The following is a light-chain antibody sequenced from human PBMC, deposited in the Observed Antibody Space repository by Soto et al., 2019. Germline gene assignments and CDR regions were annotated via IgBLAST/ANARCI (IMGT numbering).Light chain of an antibody. V-gene: IGKV3-15*01. CDR2: DAS. Sequence: EIVMTQSPATLSVSPGEGATLSCRASQSVSSNLAWYEQKPGRAPRLLIYDASTRATGIPARFSGRGSGTEFTLTISSLQSEDFALYYCQQYNNWPRTFGQGTRVESK. CDR1: QSVSSN. CDR3: QQYNNWPRT. J-gene: IGKJ1*01.